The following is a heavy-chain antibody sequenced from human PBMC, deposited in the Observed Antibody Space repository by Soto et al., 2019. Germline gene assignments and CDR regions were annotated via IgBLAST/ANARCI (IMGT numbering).Heavy chain of an antibody. Sequence: GASLKISCEGSGYSFTSYWIGWVRQMTGKGLEWMGIIYPGDSDTRYSPSFQGQVTISADKSISTAYLQWSSLKASDTAMYYCASQEMATKNVDAFDIWGQGTMVTVSS. CDR1: GYSFTSYW. CDR3: ASQEMATKNVDAFDI. D-gene: IGHD5-12*01. J-gene: IGHJ3*02. CDR2: IYPGDSDT. V-gene: IGHV5-51*01.